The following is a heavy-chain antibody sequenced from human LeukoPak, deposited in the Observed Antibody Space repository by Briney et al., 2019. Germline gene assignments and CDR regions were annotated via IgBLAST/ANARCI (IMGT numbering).Heavy chain of an antibody. CDR3: ARKKRATAGKEAFDY. V-gene: IGHV3-30*04. CDR1: GSTFKVYA. D-gene: IGHD6-13*01. J-gene: IGHJ4*02. CDR2: LSFVASSQ. Sequence: PGGSLRLSRAALGSTFKVYATYGVPQAPGKGRGGVASLSFVASSQYSAHSAKARFTISRNNSKNMPYLKINTLRAEDTAGYHCARKKRATAGKEAFDYWGQGTLVTVSS.